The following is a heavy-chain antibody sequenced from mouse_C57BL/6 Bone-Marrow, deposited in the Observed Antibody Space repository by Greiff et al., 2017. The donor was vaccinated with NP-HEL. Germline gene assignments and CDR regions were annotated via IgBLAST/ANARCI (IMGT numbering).Heavy chain of an antibody. CDR2: INSDGGST. CDR1: EYEFPSHD. Sequence: EVKVVESGGGLVQPGESLKLSCESNEYEFPSHDMSWVRKTPEKRLELVAAINSDGGSTYYPDTMERRFIISRDNTKKTLYLQMSSLRSEDTALYYCARHLYGNYGDYAMDYWGQGTSVTVSS. D-gene: IGHD2-1*01. V-gene: IGHV5-2*01. CDR3: ARHLYGNYGDYAMDY. J-gene: IGHJ4*01.